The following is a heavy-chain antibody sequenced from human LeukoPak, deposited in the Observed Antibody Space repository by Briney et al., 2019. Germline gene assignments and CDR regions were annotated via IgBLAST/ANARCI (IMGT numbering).Heavy chain of an antibody. J-gene: IGHJ4*02. Sequence: SDTLSLTCTVSGGSISSANYDWSWIRQPPGKGLEWIGYISYSGSTNYNPSLKSRVTISVDTSKNHFSLKLNSVTAADTAIYYCARAASYGYSPFDYWGQGTLVTVSS. V-gene: IGHV4-61*03. CDR2: ISYSGST. D-gene: IGHD5-18*01. CDR1: GGSISSANYD. CDR3: ARAASYGYSPFDY.